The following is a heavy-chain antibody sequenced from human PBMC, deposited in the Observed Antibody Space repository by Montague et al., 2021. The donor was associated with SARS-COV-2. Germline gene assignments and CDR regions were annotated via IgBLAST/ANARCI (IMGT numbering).Heavy chain of an antibody. CDR3: ARDPWRITIFGVVTRYGMGV. V-gene: IGHV4-61*01. CDR2: IYYSGST. J-gene: IGHJ6*02. D-gene: IGHD3-3*01. Sequence: SETLSLTCIVSGGSVSSGSYYWSWIRQPPGKGLEWIGYIYYSGSTNYNPSLKSRVTISVDTSKNQFSLKLSSVTAADTAVYYCARDPWRITIFGVVTRYGMGVWGQGTTVTVSS. CDR1: GGSVSSGSYY.